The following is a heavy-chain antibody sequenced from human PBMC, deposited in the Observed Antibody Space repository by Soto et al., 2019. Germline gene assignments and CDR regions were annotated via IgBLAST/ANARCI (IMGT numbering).Heavy chain of an antibody. V-gene: IGHV1-69*13. CDR1: GGTFSSYA. CDR3: ARSPGYSSGLDY. D-gene: IGHD6-19*01. CDR2: IIPIFGTA. Sequence: SVKVSCKAFGGTFSSYAISWVRQAPGQGLEWMGGIIPIFGTAKYAQKFQGRVTITADESTSTAYMELSSLRSEDTAVYYCARSPGYSSGLDYWGQGTLVTV. J-gene: IGHJ4*02.